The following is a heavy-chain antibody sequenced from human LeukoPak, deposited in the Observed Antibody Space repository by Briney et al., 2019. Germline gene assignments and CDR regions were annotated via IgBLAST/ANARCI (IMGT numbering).Heavy chain of an antibody. V-gene: IGHV4-59*01. CDR2: IYYTGRT. D-gene: IGHD3-10*01. CDR3: ARAMVRGVNYYYYMDV. J-gene: IGHJ6*03. Sequence: SETLTLTCTVSGGAISSYYWSWIRQPPGKGLEWIGHIYYTGRTNYNPSLKSRVTISVDTSKNQFSLKLSSVTAADTAVYYCARAMVRGVNYYYYMDVWGKGTTVTISS. CDR1: GGAISSYY.